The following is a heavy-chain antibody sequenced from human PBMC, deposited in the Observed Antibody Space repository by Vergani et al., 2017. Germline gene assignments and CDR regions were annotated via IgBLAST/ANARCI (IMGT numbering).Heavy chain of an antibody. Sequence: EVQLVESGGGLVQPGRSLRLSCAASGFTFDDYAMHWVRQAPGKGLEWVSGISWNSGSIVYADSVKGRFTISRDNAKNSLYLQMNSLRAEDTALYYCAKAGYCSSTSCYTEWYFDLWGRGTLVTVSS. CDR2: ISWNSGSI. CDR1: GFTFDDYA. CDR3: AKAGYCSSTSCYTEWYFDL. V-gene: IGHV3-9*01. J-gene: IGHJ2*01. D-gene: IGHD2-2*02.